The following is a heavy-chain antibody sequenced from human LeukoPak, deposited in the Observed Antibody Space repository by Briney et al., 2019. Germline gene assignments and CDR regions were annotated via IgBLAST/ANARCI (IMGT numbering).Heavy chain of an antibody. J-gene: IGHJ4*02. CDR1: GFSSSNYW. V-gene: IGHV3-74*01. Sequence: GGSLRLSCAASGFSSSNYWMHWVRQAPGKGLVWVTRMNSDGSATYYADSVQGRFTISRDNAKNTLYLQMNSLRAEDTAMYFCAKGPNYFDSWGQGTLVTVSS. CDR2: MNSDGSAT. CDR3: AKGPNYFDS.